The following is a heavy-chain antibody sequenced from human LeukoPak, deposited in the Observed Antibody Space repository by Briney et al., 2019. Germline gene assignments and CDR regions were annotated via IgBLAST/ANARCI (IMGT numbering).Heavy chain of an antibody. Sequence: SVKVSCKASGGTFSSYAISWVRQAPGQGLEWMGGIIPIFGTANYAQKFQGRVTITADESTSTAYMELSSLRSEDTAVYYCALRGMTTVPTGYDYWGQGTLVTVSS. CDR2: IIPIFGTA. CDR3: ALRGMTTVPTGYDY. J-gene: IGHJ4*02. CDR1: GGTFSSYA. V-gene: IGHV1-69*01. D-gene: IGHD4-11*01.